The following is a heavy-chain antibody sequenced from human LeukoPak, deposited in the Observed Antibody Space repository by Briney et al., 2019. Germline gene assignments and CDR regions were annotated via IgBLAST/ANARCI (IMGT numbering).Heavy chain of an antibody. V-gene: IGHV5-51*01. J-gene: IGHJ5*02. CDR3: ARATMVRGVYNWFDP. Sequence: GESLKISCKGSGYSFTSCWIGWVRQMPGKGLEWMGIIYPGDSDTRYSPSFQGQVTISADKSISTAYLQWSSLKASDTAMYYCARATMVRGVYNWFDPWGQGTLVTVSS. CDR1: GYSFTSCW. CDR2: IYPGDSDT. D-gene: IGHD3-10*01.